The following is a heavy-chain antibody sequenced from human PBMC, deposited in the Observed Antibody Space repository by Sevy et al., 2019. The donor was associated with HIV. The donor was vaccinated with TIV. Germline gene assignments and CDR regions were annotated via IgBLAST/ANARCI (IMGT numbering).Heavy chain of an antibody. D-gene: IGHD5-18*01. V-gene: IGHV1-2*02. J-gene: IGHJ4*02. Sequence: ASVKVSCKASGYTFTGYYMHWVRQAPGQGLAWMGWINPNSGGTNYAQKVKGRVTMTRNTSISTAYMELSRMRSDDTAVYYCAREGTAMVPDYWGQGTLVTVSS. CDR3: AREGTAMVPDY. CDR1: GYTFTGYY. CDR2: INPNSGGT.